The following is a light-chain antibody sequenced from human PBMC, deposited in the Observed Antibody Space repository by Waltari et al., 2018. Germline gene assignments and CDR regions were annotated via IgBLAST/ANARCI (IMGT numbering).Light chain of an antibody. J-gene: IGLJ3*02. CDR3: SSWDDSLKRPL. CDR1: SSNTGPNS. Sequence: QSVLTQPPSASGTPGQRVTISCSGTSSNTGPNSVNWYQHLPGAAPHLLIYIDNRRRAGGHDRLSGSKSRSSATRAIMGLPSEDEADYYCSSWDDSLKRPLFGGGTKLTVL. CDR2: IDN. V-gene: IGLV1-44*01.